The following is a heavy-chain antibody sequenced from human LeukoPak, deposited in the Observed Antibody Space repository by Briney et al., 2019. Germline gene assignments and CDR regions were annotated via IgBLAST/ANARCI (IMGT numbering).Heavy chain of an antibody. Sequence: GGSLRLSCAASGFTFSDYGMHWVRQAPGKGLEWVAVIWYDGSNKYYADSVKGRFTISRDNSKNTLYLQMNSLRAEDTAVYYCARGPQQLVPYYFDYWGQGTLVTVSS. D-gene: IGHD6-13*01. CDR2: IWYDGSNK. J-gene: IGHJ4*02. V-gene: IGHV3-33*01. CDR3: ARGPQQLVPYYFDY. CDR1: GFTFSDYG.